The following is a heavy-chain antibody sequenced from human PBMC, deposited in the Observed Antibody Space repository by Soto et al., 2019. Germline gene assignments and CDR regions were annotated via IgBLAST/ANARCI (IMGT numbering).Heavy chain of an antibody. CDR1: GFTFSSYA. J-gene: IGHJ4*02. CDR3: ARTRGYSAYDLDY. Sequence: EVQLLESGGGLVQPGGSLRRSCAASGFTFSSYAMTWVRQAPGKWLEWVSAISYSGVSTYYADSVKGRFTISRDSSENTLSLQMNRLRVDDTAVYYCARTRGYSAYDLDYWGQGTLVTVSS. D-gene: IGHD5-12*01. CDR2: ISYSGVST. V-gene: IGHV3-23*01.